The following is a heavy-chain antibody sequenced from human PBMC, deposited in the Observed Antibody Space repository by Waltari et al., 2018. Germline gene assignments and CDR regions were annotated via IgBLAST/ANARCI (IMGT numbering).Heavy chain of an antibody. CDR2: ISPSTTYI. CDR1: RLTFPSHS. D-gene: IGHD5-18*01. Sequence: EVPLVESGGGLVKHGGSLSLSCTGSRLTFPSHSLSWVRQAPGRGLEWVSTISPSTTYIYDADSAKGRFTISRDNARNSLYLQMNSLRAEDTAVYYCARDPLSGYNYGKFDYWGQGTLVTVSS. CDR3: ARDPLSGYNYGKFDY. V-gene: IGHV3-21*02. J-gene: IGHJ4*02.